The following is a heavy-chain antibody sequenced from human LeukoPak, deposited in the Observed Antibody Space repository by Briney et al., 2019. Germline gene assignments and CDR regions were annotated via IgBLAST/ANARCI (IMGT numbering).Heavy chain of an antibody. V-gene: IGHV4-34*01. Sequence: SETLSLTCAVYGGSFSGYYWSWIRQPPGKGLEWIGEINHSGSTSYNPSLKSRVTISVDTSKNQFSLKLSSVTAADTAVYYCARHRGRSIAARRVDYWGQGTLVTVSS. J-gene: IGHJ4*02. CDR3: ARHRGRSIAARRVDY. D-gene: IGHD6-6*01. CDR1: GGSFSGYY. CDR2: INHSGST.